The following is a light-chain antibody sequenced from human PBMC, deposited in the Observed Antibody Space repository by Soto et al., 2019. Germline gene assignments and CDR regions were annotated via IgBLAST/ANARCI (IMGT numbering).Light chain of an antibody. CDR2: YKSDSDM. V-gene: IGLV5-45*03. CDR1: SGINVGTYR. J-gene: IGLJ3*02. CDR3: MIWHSSAWV. Sequence: QLVLTQPSSLSASPGASASLTCTLRSGINVGTYRIYWYQQKPGSPPQYLLKYKSDSDMQQGSGVPSRFSGSKDASANAGILLISGLQSEDEADYYCMIWHSSAWVFGGGTKLTVL.